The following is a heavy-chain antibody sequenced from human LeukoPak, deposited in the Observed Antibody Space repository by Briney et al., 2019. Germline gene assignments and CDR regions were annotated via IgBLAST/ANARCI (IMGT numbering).Heavy chain of an antibody. V-gene: IGHV3-21*01. Sequence: GGSLRLSRAASGFTFSSYSMNWVRQAPGKGLEWVSSISNSSSYIYYADSVKGRFTISRDNAKNSLYLQMNSLRAEDTAVYYCARGIAAQGTDYWGQGTLVTVSS. D-gene: IGHD6-6*01. CDR3: ARGIAAQGTDY. CDR1: GFTFSSYS. J-gene: IGHJ4*02. CDR2: ISNSSSYI.